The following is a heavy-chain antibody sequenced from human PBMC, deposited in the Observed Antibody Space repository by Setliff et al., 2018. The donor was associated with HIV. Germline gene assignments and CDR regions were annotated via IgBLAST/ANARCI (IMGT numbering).Heavy chain of an antibody. J-gene: IGHJ4*02. D-gene: IGHD5-12*01. CDR2: ISPNNGDKT. CDR3: GRDYRSWIRAIGY. CDR1: GYTFIDYF. Sequence: ASVKVSCKASGYTFIDYFMHWVRQAPGQGLEWLGWISPNNGDKTNYAQKFQGRLIITKDTSTSTVYMELSSLRSDDTAVYYCGRDYRSWIRAIGYWGQGTLVTVSS. V-gene: IGHV1-2*02.